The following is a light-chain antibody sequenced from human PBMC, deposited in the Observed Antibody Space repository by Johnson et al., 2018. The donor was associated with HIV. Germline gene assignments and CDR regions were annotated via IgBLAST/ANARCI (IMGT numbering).Light chain of an antibody. Sequence: HSVLTQPPSVSAAPGQKVTISCSGSSSNIGNNYVSWFQQLPGTAPKLLIYDNNKRPSGIPDRFSGSKSGTSATLGITGPQTGDEADYYCGTWDSSLSALYVFGTSTKVTVL. CDR1: SSNIGNNY. CDR3: GTWDSSLSALYV. CDR2: DNN. V-gene: IGLV1-51*01. J-gene: IGLJ1*01.